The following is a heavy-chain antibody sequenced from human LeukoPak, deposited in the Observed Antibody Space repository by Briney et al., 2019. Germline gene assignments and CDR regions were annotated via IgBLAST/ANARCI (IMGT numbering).Heavy chain of an antibody. CDR3: ARLGAGGAYCGGDCYPEYFQH. CDR1: GGSISSSSYY. CDR2: IYYSGST. Sequence: SETLSLTCTVSGGSISSSSYYWGWIRQPPGKGLEWIGSIYYSGSTYYNPSLKSRVTISVDTSKNQFSLKLSSVTAADTAVYYCARLGAGGAYCGGDCYPEYFQHWGQGTLVTVSS. V-gene: IGHV4-39*07. J-gene: IGHJ1*01. D-gene: IGHD2-21*02.